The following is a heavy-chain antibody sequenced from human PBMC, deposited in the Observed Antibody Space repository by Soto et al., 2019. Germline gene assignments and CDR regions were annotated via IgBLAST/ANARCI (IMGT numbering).Heavy chain of an antibody. J-gene: IGHJ3*02. CDR3: ARTVLVVVATDAFDI. Sequence: QLQLQESGPGLVKPSETLSLTCTVSGGSISTRNYYWGWIRQPPGKGPEWIGSIYYSGTTYHNPSLKSRVTISVDPTKNQFSLKVNSVTAADTAVYYCARTVLVVVATDAFDIWGQGTMVTVSS. D-gene: IGHD2-2*01. V-gene: IGHV4-39*01. CDR1: GGSISTRNYY. CDR2: IYYSGTT.